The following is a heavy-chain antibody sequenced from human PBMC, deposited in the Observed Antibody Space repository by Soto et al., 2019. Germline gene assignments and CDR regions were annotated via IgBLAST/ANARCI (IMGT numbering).Heavy chain of an antibody. J-gene: IGHJ6*02. CDR1: GDSISRYY. V-gene: IGHV4-59*08. Sequence: QVQLQESGPGLVKPSETLSLTCTVSGDSISRYYWIWIRQPPGKGLEWIGYIYYSGSTNYNPSLKSRVTRSVDTSRDQFSLKLSSVTAADTAVYYCGRGGVPTRNGMDVWGQGTTVTVSS. CDR2: IYYSGST. CDR3: GRGGVPTRNGMDV. D-gene: IGHD3-16*01.